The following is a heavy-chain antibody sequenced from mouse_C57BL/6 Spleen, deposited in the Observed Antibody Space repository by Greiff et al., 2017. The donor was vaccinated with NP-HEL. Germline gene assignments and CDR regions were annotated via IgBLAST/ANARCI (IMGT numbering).Heavy chain of an antibody. J-gene: IGHJ3*01. Sequence: EVQVVESGGGLVKPGGSLKLSCAASGFTFSDYGMHWVRQAPEKGLEWVAYISSGSSTIYYADTVKGRFTISRDNAKNTLFLQMTSLRSEDTAMYYCARFITTVEGFAYWGQGTLVTVSA. CDR2: ISSGSSTI. CDR3: ARFITTVEGFAY. V-gene: IGHV5-17*01. D-gene: IGHD1-1*01. CDR1: GFTFSDYG.